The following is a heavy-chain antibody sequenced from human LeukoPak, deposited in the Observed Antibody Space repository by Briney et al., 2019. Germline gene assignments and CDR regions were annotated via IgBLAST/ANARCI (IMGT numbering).Heavy chain of an antibody. D-gene: IGHD1-26*01. Sequence: SQTLSLTCRVSGGSISSTNWWSWIRQPPGQWLAWIGEISLTGRTNYNPSLNGRVTMSLDESSNQLSLNLTSVTAADTAIYYCSRESGAFCPFGYWGQGTLVIVPS. V-gene: IGHV4-4*02. J-gene: IGHJ4*02. CDR1: GGSISSTNW. CDR2: ISLTGRT. CDR3: SRESGAFCPFGY.